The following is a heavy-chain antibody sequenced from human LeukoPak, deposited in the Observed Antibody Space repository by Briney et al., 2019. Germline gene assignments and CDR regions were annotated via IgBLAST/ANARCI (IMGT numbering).Heavy chain of an antibody. CDR3: P. CDR2: IYYSGST. CDR1: GGSISSSRYY. J-gene: IGHJ5*02. V-gene: IGHV4-39*07. D-gene: IGHD6-6*01. Sequence: SETLSLTCTVSGGSISSSRYYWGWIRQPPGKGLEWFGSIYYSGSTYYNPSLKSRVTISVDTSKNQFSLKLSSRYSSSRVNWFDPWGQGTLVTVSS.